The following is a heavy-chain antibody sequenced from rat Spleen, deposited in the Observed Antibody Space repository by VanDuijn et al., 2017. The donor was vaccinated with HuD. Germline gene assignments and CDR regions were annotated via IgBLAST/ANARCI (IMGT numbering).Heavy chain of an antibody. CDR1: GFTFSYYG. V-gene: IGHV5S23*01. CDR3: ARHRGMMVVITPFDY. J-gene: IGHJ2*01. Sequence: EVQLVESGGGLVQPGRSLKLSCAASGFTFSYYGMAWVRQVPTKGLAWVASIRNGGDNSYYRDSVKGRFTISRDDAKSTLYLQMNSLRSEDTATYYCARHRGMMVVITPFDYWGQGVMVTVSS. D-gene: IGHD1-12*02. CDR2: IRNGGDNS.